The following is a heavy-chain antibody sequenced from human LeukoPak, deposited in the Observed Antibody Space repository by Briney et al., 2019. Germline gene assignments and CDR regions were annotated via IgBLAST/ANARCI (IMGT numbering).Heavy chain of an antibody. V-gene: IGHV4-59*01. CDR3: ARVNYYDSSGYYYLYFDY. J-gene: IGHJ4*02. CDR2: IYYSGST. CDR1: GGSISSYY. Sequence: SETLSLTCTVSGGSISSYYWSWLRQPPGKGLEWIGYIYYSGSTNYNPSLKSRVTISVDTSKNQFSLKLSSVTAADTAVYYCARVNYYDSSGYYYLYFDYWGQGTLVTVSS. D-gene: IGHD3-22*01.